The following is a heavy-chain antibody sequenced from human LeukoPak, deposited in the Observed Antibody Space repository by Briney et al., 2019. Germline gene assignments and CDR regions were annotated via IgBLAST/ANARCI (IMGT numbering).Heavy chain of an antibody. Sequence: PGRSLRLSCTVSGFTVSSNSMSWVRQAPGKGLEWVSFIYSDNTHYSDSAKGRFTISRDNSKNTLYLQMNSLRAEDTAVYSCARRAGAYSHPYDYWGQGTLVTVSS. D-gene: IGHD4/OR15-4a*01. CDR1: GFTVSSNS. V-gene: IGHV3-53*01. CDR3: ARRAGAYSHPYDY. J-gene: IGHJ4*02. CDR2: IYSDNT.